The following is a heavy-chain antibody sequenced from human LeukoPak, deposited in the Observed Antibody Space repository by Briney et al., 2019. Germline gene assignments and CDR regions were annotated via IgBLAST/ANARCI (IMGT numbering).Heavy chain of an antibody. CDR1: GFIFSSYA. V-gene: IGHV3-23*01. D-gene: IGHD3-10*01. J-gene: IGHJ6*02. CDR3: AKDRYGSGSYGMDV. Sequence: GGSLRLSCAGSGFIFSSYAMNWVRQAPGKGLEWVSTITGGGGSTYYADSVKGRFTISRDNSRDTLSLQMNSLRDEDTAVYYCAKDRYGSGSYGMDVWGQGTTVTVS. CDR2: ITGGGGST.